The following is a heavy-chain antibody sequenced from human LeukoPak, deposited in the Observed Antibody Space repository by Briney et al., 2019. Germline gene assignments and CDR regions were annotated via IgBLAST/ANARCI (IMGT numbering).Heavy chain of an antibody. D-gene: IGHD3-9*01. Sequence: ASVKVSCKASGYTYTEYYFHWVRQAPGQGLEWMGWINLNSGGTNYAQKFQVRVTMTRDTSISTAYMELSRLRSDDTAVYYCARSPHILTGENFDYWGQGTLVTVSS. J-gene: IGHJ4*02. CDR1: GYTYTEYY. CDR2: INLNSGGT. CDR3: ARSPHILTGENFDY. V-gene: IGHV1-2*02.